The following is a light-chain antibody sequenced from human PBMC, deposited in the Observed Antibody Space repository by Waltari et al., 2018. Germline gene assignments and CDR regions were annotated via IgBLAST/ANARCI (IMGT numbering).Light chain of an antibody. V-gene: IGKV3-20*01. Sequence: ELVLTQSPGTLSLSPGERATLSCRASRTVSSSYLAWYQKKPAQAPRLLIYGASSRATGIPDRFSGSGSRTDFTLTISRLEPEDLAVYYGQQYGSGYTFGQGTKLEIK. CDR2: GAS. J-gene: IGKJ2*01. CDR3: QQYGSGYT. CDR1: RTVSSSY.